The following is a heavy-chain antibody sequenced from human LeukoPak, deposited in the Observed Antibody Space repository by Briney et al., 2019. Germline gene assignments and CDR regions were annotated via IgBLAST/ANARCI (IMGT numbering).Heavy chain of an antibody. D-gene: IGHD6-6*01. CDR2: XSGSXGXGNT. J-gene: IGHJ1*01. V-gene: IGHV3-23*01. CDR3: AKFLAPSHR. Sequence: GGSLRLSCAAXGXXXXXXAXXXXXXTXXXXLXXVSSXSGSXGXGNTYYAXSXKGRFTISRDNTKNTLYLQMDSXRAEDTALYHCAKFLAPSHRWGQGTLVTVSS. CDR1: GXXXXXXA.